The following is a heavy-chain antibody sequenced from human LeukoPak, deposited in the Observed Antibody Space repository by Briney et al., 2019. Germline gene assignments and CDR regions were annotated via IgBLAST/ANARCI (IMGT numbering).Heavy chain of an antibody. CDR2: ISSSSSYI. J-gene: IGHJ4*02. CDR3: AREVETAMVPPWFDY. D-gene: IGHD5-18*01. Sequence: GGSLRLSCAASGFTFSSYSMNWVRQAPGKGLEWVSSISSSSSYIYYADSVKGRFTISRDNAKNSLYLQMNSLRAEDTAVYYCAREVETAMVPPWFDYWGQGTLVTVSS. CDR1: GFTFSSYS. V-gene: IGHV3-21*01.